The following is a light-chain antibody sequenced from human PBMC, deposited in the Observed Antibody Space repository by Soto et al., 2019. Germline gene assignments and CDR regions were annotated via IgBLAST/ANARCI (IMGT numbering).Light chain of an antibody. CDR2: GAS. CDR3: RQYGSAPAWT. J-gene: IGKJ1*01. V-gene: IGKV3-20*01. Sequence: EIVLTQSPGTLSLFPGERATLSCRASQSISSSYLAWYQQKPGQAPRLLIYGASSRATGIPDRFRGAGSATDFTLTISRLEPEDFAVYYCRQYGSAPAWTFGQGTKVEIK. CDR1: QSISSSY.